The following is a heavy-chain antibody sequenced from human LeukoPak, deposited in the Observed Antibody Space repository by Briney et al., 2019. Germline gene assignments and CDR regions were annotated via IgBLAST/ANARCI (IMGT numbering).Heavy chain of an antibody. CDR2: ITSDGSST. D-gene: IGHD1-26*01. Sequence: AGGSLRLSCAASGFTFSSYAMSWVRQAPGKGLEWVSRITSDGSSTSHADSVKGRFTISRDNAKNTLYLQMNSLRAEDTAVYYCSRGVGATDSWGQGTLVTVSS. CDR3: SRGVGATDS. J-gene: IGHJ4*02. CDR1: GFTFSSYA. V-gene: IGHV3-74*01.